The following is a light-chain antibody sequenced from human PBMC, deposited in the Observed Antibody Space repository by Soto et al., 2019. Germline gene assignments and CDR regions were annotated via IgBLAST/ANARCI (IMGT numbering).Light chain of an antibody. CDR2: GVS. J-gene: IGKJ1*01. Sequence: EVGWTQSPGTLSLSPGERATLSCRASQSVSGSDLAWYQQKPGQAPRLLISGVSNRATGTPDRFSGSGSGTDFTLTISSLEPEDFAVFYCHQYGISPPTFGPGTKVEI. CDR1: QSVSGSD. V-gene: IGKV3-20*01. CDR3: HQYGISPPT.